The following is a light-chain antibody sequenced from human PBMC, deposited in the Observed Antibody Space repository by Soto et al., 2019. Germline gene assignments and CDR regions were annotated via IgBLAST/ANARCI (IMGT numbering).Light chain of an antibody. CDR2: EVS. J-gene: IGLJ2*01. CDR3: SSYTSSSTVI. CDR1: SSDVGGYNY. V-gene: IGLV2-14*01. Sequence: QSALTQPASVSGSPGQSMTISCTGTSSDVGGYNYVSWYQQHPGKAPKLMIYEVSNRPSGVSHRFSGTKSGNTASLTISGLQAEDEADYYCSSYTSSSTVIFGGGTQLTVL.